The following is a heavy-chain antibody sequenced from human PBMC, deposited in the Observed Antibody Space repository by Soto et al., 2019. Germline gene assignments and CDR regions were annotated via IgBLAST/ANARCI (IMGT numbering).Heavy chain of an antibody. D-gene: IGHD2-15*01. CDR2: IYYTGSI. CDR3: ARTTTLENYFDY. V-gene: IGHV4-59*01. Sequence: PSETLSLTCTVSGGSFSSYYWSWIRQPPGKGLEWIGYIYYTGSIIYNPSLKSRVTMSVDMSMKQFSLKLNSVTAADTAVYYCARTTTLENYFDYWGLGTLVTVSS. J-gene: IGHJ4*02. CDR1: GGSFSSYY.